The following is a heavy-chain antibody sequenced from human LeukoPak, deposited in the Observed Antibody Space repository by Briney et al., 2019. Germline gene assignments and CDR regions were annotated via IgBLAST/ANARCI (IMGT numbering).Heavy chain of an antibody. Sequence: GGSLRLSCAASGFTFSSYSMNWVRQAPGKGLEWVSYISSSSSTIYYADSVKGRFTISRDNSKNTLYLQMNSLRAEDTAIYYCAKNGDRGAYCTGGTCYPYFYYYMDVWGKGTTVTI. J-gene: IGHJ6*03. CDR3: AKNGDRGAYCTGGTCYPYFYYYMDV. CDR1: GFTFSSYS. CDR2: ISSSSSTI. D-gene: IGHD2-15*01. V-gene: IGHV3-48*01.